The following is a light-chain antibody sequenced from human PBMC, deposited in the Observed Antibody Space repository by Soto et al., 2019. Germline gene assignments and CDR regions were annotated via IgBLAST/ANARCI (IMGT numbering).Light chain of an antibody. J-gene: IGKJ1*01. Sequence: EIGLTQSPGTLSLSPGERATLACRASQSSSTYLACYQQKPGQTPRHLIYGASSRATGVPDRFSASRSGTEFSTLISSLQHDDYAVYYCQQQGNTPPWTFGQGTKVEIK. V-gene: IGKV3-20*01. CDR2: GAS. CDR3: QQQGNTPPWT. CDR1: QSSSTY.